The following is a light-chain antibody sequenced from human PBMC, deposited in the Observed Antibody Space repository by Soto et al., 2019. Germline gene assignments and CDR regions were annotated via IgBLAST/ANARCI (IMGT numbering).Light chain of an antibody. CDR2: SSS. V-gene: IGKV3D-20*02. Sequence: VLTQSPGTLSLSPGDGATLSCRASQSVSSTYLAWYQQRPSQAPRLLIYSSSSRASGIPDRFSGSGSGTVFTLTIGSLEPEDSAVYYCQQRKNWPPITFGQGTKVDNQ. CDR3: QQRKNWPPIT. J-gene: IGKJ1*01. CDR1: QSVSSTY.